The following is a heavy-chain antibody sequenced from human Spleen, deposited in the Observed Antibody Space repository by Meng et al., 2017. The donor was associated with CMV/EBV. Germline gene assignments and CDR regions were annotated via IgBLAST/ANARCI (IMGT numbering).Heavy chain of an antibody. J-gene: IGHJ3*01. Sequence: ASVKVSCKASGYTFNDQYMHWVRQAPGQGLEWMGWINPNSGVTNYARIFEGRVTMTRDTSINTAHMELRRLRVDDTAVYYCAKDLVPAAVGQDAFDVWGQGTMVTVSS. V-gene: IGHV1-2*02. CDR1: GYTFNDQY. D-gene: IGHD2-2*01. CDR2: INPNSGVT. CDR3: AKDLVPAAVGQDAFDV.